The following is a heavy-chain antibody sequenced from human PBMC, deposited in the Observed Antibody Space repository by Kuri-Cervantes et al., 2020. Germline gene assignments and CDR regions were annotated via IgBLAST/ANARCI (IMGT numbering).Heavy chain of an antibody. Sequence: GSVQVSCKASGYTFTSYGISWVRQAPGQGLEWMGWISAYNGNTNYAQKLQGRVTMTTDTYTSTAYMELRSLRSDDTAVYYCARVYSYGYDWFDPWGQGTLVTVSS. CDR1: GYTFTSYG. CDR2: ISAYNGNT. D-gene: IGHD5-18*01. V-gene: IGHV1-18*01. CDR3: ARVYSYGYDWFDP. J-gene: IGHJ5*02.